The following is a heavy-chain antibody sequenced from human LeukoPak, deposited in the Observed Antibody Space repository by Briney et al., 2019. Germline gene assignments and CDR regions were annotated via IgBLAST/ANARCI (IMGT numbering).Heavy chain of an antibody. V-gene: IGHV3-48*03. CDR3: ARGPYSYGDPYYYYYYMDV. D-gene: IGHD5-18*01. CDR2: ISSSGSTI. J-gene: IGHJ6*03. Sequence: PGGSLRLSCAASGFTFSSYEMNWVRQAPGKGLEWVSYISSSGSTIYYADSVKGRFTISRDNAKNSLYLQMNSLRAEDTAVYYCARGPYSYGDPYYYYYYMDVWGKGTTVTISS. CDR1: GFTFSSYE.